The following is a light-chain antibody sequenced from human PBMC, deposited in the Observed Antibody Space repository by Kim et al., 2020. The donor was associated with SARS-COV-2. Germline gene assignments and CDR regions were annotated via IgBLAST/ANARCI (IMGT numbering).Light chain of an antibody. CDR1: QSVSSY. CDR2: DAS. V-gene: IGKV3-11*01. J-gene: IGKJ3*01. Sequence: SPGERAPPSCRASQSVSSYVAWYQQKPGQAPRLLIYDASNRATGIPARFSGGGSGTDFTLTISSLEPEDFAVYYCQQRSNWPPVTFGPGTKVDIK. CDR3: QQRSNWPPVT.